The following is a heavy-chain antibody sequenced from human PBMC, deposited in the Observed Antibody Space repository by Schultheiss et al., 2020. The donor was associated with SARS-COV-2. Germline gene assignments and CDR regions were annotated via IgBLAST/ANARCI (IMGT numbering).Heavy chain of an antibody. J-gene: IGHJ5*02. Sequence: SCTVSGGSISSSSYYWGWIRQHPGKGLEWIGYIYYSGSTYYNPSLKSRVTISVDTSKNQFSLKLSSVTAADTAVYYCARDGSRSGGWFDPWGQGTLVTVSS. CDR1: GGSISSSSYY. CDR3: ARDGSRSGGWFDP. D-gene: IGHD3-10*01. CDR2: IYYSGST. V-gene: IGHV4-31*03.